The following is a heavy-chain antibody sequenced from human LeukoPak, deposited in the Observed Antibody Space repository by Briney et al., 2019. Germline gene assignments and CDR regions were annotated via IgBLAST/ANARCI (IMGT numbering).Heavy chain of an antibody. CDR2: IYSGGST. D-gene: IGHD3-9*01. V-gene: IGHV3-66*01. Sequence: GGSLRLSCAASGFTVSTNYMSWVRQAPGKGLEWVSVIYSGGSTYYADSVKGRFTISRDNSKNTLYLQMNSLTAEDTAVYYCARDPDYDILTAYYKWGQGTLVTVSS. CDR3: ARDPDYDILTAYYK. CDR1: GFTVSTNY. J-gene: IGHJ4*02.